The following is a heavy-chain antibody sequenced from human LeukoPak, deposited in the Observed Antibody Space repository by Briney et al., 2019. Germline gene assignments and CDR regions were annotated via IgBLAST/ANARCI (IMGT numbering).Heavy chain of an antibody. CDR1: GFTFSSYS. V-gene: IGHV3-21*01. J-gene: IGHJ4*02. CDR3: LGDQGLFGGGYYFDY. D-gene: IGHD3-16*01. CDR2: ISSSSSYI. Sequence: GGSLRLSCAASGFTFSSYSMNWVRQAPGKGLEWVSSISSSSSYIYYADSVKGRFTISRDNSTNSLYLQMSSLRAEDTAVYYCLGDQGLFGGGYYFDYWGQGTLVTVSS.